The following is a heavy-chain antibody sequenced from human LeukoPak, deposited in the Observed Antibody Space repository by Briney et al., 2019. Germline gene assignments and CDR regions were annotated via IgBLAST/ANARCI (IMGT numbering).Heavy chain of an antibody. CDR3: ARRGYCSSTSCYDY. J-gene: IGHJ4*02. Sequence: ASVKVSCKASGYTFTGYYMHWVRQAPGQGLEWMGWINPNSGGTNYAQKFQGRVTMTRDTSISTAYMELSRLRSDDTAVYYCARRGYCSSTSCYDYWGQGTLITVSS. CDR2: INPNSGGT. D-gene: IGHD2-2*01. V-gene: IGHV1-2*02. CDR1: GYTFTGYY.